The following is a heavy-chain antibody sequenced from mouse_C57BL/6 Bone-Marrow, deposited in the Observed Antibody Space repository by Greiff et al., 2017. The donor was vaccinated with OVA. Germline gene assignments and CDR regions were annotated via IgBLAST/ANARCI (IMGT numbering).Heavy chain of an antibody. CDR1: GFTFSSYA. CDR3: ARDHDPAWFAY. J-gene: IGHJ3*01. D-gene: IGHD2-3*01. V-gene: IGHV5-4*01. Sequence: DVKLVESGGGLVKPGGSLKLSCAASGFTFSSYAMSWVRQTPEKRLEWVATISDGGSYTYYPDNVKGRFTISRDNAKNNLYLQMSHLKSEDTAMYYCARDHDPAWFAYWGQGTLVTVSA. CDR2: ISDGGSYT.